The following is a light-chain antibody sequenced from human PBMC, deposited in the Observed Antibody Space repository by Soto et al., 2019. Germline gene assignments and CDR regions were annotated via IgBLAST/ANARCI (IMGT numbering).Light chain of an antibody. V-gene: IGKV3-20*01. CDR1: QSVSSTY. J-gene: IGKJ2*01. CDR3: QVYT. CDR2: RGS. Sequence: EIVLTQSPDTLSLSPGERATLSCRASQSVSSTYLAWYQQRPGQAPMLLMYRGSRRATGIPDRFTGSGSGTDFTLSISRLEPEDSAVYFCQVYTFGQGTKLEIK.